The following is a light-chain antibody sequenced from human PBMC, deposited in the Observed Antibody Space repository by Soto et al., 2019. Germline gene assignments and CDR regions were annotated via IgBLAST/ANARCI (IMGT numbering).Light chain of an antibody. J-gene: IGLJ1*01. CDR1: SSDVGGYNY. V-gene: IGLV2-8*01. CDR3: SSYAGSNTNV. CDR2: EVS. Sequence: QSALTQPPSASGSPGQSVTISCTGTSSDVGGYNYVSWYQQHPGKAPKLMIYEVSKRPSGVPDRFSGSKSGNTASLTVSGLQDEDEADYYCSSYAGSNTNVFGTGTKLTVL.